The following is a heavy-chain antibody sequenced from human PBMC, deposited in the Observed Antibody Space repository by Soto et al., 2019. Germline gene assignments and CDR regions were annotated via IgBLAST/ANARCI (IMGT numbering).Heavy chain of an antibody. J-gene: IGHJ3*01. Sequence: QVQLQESGPGLVQPSQTLSLTCTVSGGSVSSGGYYWAWIRQHPGKGLEWIGYLYYSGNTYYNPSLKSRFTISVDTFKNQFSLKVRSVTVADTAVYYCARAFLEATAAGDGFDVWGQGTMVSVSS. D-gene: IGHD5-12*01. V-gene: IGHV4-31*03. CDR1: GGSVSSGGYY. CDR3: ARAFLEATAAGDGFDV. CDR2: LYYSGNT.